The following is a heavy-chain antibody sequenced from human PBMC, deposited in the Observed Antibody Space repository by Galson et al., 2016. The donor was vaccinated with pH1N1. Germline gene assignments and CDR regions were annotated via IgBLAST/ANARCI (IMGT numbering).Heavy chain of an antibody. CDR1: GYSFTDYW. V-gene: IGHV5-51*03. CDR2: IFPGDSDT. CDR3: ARLRGSDFDS. J-gene: IGHJ4*02. D-gene: IGHD3-16*01. Sequence: QSGAEVKKPGESLKISCKASGYSFTDYWIGWVRQMTGKGLGWMGIIFPGDSDTRYSPSFPGQVTNSADKSINTAYLQWSSLKASDTAIYYCARLRGSDFDSWGQGTLVTVST.